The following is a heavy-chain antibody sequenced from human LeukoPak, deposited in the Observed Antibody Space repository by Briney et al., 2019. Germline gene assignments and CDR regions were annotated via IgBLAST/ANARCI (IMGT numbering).Heavy chain of an antibody. D-gene: IGHD1-26*01. Sequence: PSETLSLTCTVSGYFISSGYYWGWIRQPPGKGLEWIGSIYENGNTYYNPSLRRRVTISVDTSKKQFSLKLSSVTAADTAVYYCARIEGATLSGYFDYWGQGTLVTVSS. CDR2: IYENGNT. CDR3: ARIEGATLSGYFDY. J-gene: IGHJ4*02. V-gene: IGHV4-38-2*02. CDR1: GYFISSGYY.